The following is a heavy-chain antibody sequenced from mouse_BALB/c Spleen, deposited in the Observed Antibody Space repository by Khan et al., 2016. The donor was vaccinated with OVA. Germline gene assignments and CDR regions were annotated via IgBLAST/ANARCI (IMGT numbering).Heavy chain of an antibody. CDR3: GRPSCDPRYFED. CDR2: IAPANGNT. Sequence: VQLKESGAELVKPGASVKLSCTASGFNIKDTYMHWVKQRPEQGLEWIGRIAPANGNTKYDPKFQGKATITADTSSNTSYLQLSSLTSEDSAVYYCGRPSCDPRYFEDWGAGTTVTVSA. V-gene: IGHV14-3*02. CDR1: GFNIKDTY. D-gene: IGHD2-13*01. J-gene: IGHJ1*01.